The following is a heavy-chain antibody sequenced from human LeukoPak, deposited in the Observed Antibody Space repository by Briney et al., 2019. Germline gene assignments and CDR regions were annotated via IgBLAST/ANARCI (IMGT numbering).Heavy chain of an antibody. V-gene: IGHV3-23*01. CDR1: GFTFSSYA. Sequence: GGSLRLSCAASGFTFSSYAMSWVRQAPGKGLEWVSAISDSGSSTYYADSVKGRFTISRDNSKNTLYLQMNSLRAEDTAVYYCAKVGDSGDRRDFDIWGQGTMVTVSS. CDR2: ISDSGSST. J-gene: IGHJ3*02. CDR3: AKVGDSGDRRDFDI. D-gene: IGHD3-16*01.